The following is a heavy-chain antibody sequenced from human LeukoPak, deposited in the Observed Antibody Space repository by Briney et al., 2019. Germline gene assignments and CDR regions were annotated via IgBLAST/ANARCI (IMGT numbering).Heavy chain of an antibody. V-gene: IGHV3-23*01. Sequence: GGSLRLSCVASGFTFSSYAMSWVRQAPGEGLEWVSAISGSGGSTYYADSVKGRFTISRDNSKNTLYLQMNSLRAEDTAVYYCAKLRDIAAAGVYFDYWGQGTLVTVSS. J-gene: IGHJ4*02. CDR2: ISGSGGST. CDR3: AKLRDIAAAGVYFDY. CDR1: GFTFSSYA. D-gene: IGHD6-13*01.